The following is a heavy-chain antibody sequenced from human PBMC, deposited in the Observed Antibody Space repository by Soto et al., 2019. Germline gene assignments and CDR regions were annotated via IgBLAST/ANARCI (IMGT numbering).Heavy chain of an antibody. D-gene: IGHD3-10*01. J-gene: IGHJ4*02. V-gene: IGHV1-18*01. CDR3: ASWYYGSGSYYDSDY. Sequence: QVQLVQSGAEVKKPGASVEVSCKASGYTFTSYGFTWVRRAPGQGLEWMGWISAYNGNTNYAQKFQGRVTMTTDTSTSTAYMELRSLRSDDTAMYYCASWYYGSGSYYDSDYWGQGTLVTVSS. CDR1: GYTFTSYG. CDR2: ISAYNGNT.